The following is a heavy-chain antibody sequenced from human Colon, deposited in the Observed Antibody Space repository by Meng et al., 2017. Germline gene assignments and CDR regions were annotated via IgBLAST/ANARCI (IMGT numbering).Heavy chain of an antibody. CDR1: GYTFTSSD. Sequence: QVQLVQSGAEVRKPGASVKVRCKSSGYTFTSSDINWVRQATGRGLEWLGWMTPNNGNTGSAQKFQGRVSMTRDTSIGTAYMELSGLTSEDTAVYYCARTAMLDSWGQGTLVTVSS. V-gene: IGHV1-8*01. CDR3: ARTAMLDS. J-gene: IGHJ5*01. CDR2: MTPNNGNT. D-gene: IGHD2-2*01.